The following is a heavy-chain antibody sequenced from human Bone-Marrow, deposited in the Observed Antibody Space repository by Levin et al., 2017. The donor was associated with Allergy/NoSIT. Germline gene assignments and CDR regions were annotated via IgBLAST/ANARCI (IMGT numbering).Heavy chain of an antibody. Sequence: SQTLSLPCSVSGGSIRSYYWSWIRQSPGKGLEWIGHVYHSGSTTYNPSFKGRVIISADMSKNQFSLRLTSVTAADTAVYYCATTMVRGEKYDYWGQGTQVIVSS. CDR2: VYHSGST. CDR3: ATTMVRGEKYDY. J-gene: IGHJ4*02. CDR1: GGSIRSYY. D-gene: IGHD3-10*01. V-gene: IGHV4-59*01.